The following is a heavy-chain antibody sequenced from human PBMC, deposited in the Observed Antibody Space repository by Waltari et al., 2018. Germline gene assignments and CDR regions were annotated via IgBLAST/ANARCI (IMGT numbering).Heavy chain of an antibody. CDR2: YSGSGGST. CDR3: AKDDY. Sequence: EVQLLESGGGLVQLGGSLRLSCAASGFPFSGYAMGRGPQASGEGVELGSTYSGSGGSTYYAGPLKGRVTISRENSKNTLYLQMNSLRAEDTAVYYCAKDDYWGQGTLVTVSS. J-gene: IGHJ4*02. V-gene: IGHV3-23*01. CDR1: GFPFSGYA.